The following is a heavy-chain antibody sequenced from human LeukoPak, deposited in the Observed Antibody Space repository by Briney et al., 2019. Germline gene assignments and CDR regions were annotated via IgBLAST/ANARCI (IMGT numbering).Heavy chain of an antibody. CDR3: ARDGGDIVVVTASYYYMDV. J-gene: IGHJ6*03. CDR2: ISYDGSNK. CDR1: GFTFSSYA. D-gene: IGHD2-21*02. V-gene: IGHV3-30*14. Sequence: PGGSLRLSCAASGFTFSSYAMHWVRQAPGKGLEWVAVISYDGSNKYYADSVKGRFTISRDNSKNTLYLQMGSLRAEDMARYYCARDGGDIVVVTASYYYMDVWGKGTTVTVSS.